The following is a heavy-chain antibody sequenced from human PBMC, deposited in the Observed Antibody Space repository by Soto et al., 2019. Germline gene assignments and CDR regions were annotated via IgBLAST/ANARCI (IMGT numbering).Heavy chain of an antibody. J-gene: IGHJ6*02. D-gene: IGHD3-3*01. CDR2: IIISSRYI. Sequence: EVQLVESGGGLVKPGGSLSLSCAASGFTFMTFSMNWFGQAPGKGREWVASIIISSRYIYYADSLKARFTISRDNAKNLLYLQMNSLRAEEKAVYYCAGGFGSAVSGIDVWGQGTTVTVSS. CDR3: AGGFGSAVSGIDV. CDR1: GFTFMTFS. V-gene: IGHV3-21*01.